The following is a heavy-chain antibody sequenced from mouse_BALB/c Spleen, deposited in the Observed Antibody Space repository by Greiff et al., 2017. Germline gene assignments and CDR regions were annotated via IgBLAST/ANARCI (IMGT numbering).Heavy chain of an antibody. CDR1: GFTFKDTY. CDR2: IDPANGNT. V-gene: IGHV14-3*02. D-gene: IGHD1-1*01. Sequence: VQLHQSGAELVKPGASVKLSCTASGFTFKDTYMHWVKQRPEQGLEWIGKIDPANGNTKYDPKFQGKATITADTSSNTAYLQLSSLTSEDTAVYYIATVDYWGQGTTVTVAS. CDR3: ATVDY. J-gene: IGHJ2*01.